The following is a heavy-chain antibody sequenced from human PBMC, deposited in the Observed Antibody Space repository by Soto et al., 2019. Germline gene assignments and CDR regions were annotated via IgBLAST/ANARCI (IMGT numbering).Heavy chain of an antibody. Sequence: SETLSLTCAVYGGSFSGYYWSWVRQPPGKGLEWVGEIYHSGSTNYNPSLKSRVTISVDRSKNQFSLKLSSVTAADTAVYYCARVPDRWGQGTLVTVSS. CDR3: ARVPDR. D-gene: IGHD2-2*01. V-gene: IGHV4-34*01. CDR1: GGSFSGYY. J-gene: IGHJ5*02. CDR2: IYHSGST.